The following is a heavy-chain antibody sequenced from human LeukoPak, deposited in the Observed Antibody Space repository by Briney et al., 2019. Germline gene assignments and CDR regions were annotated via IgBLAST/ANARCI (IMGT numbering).Heavy chain of an antibody. CDR3: ARGKDSEPSNYGMDV. CDR1: GGSFSGYY. Sequence: LETLSLTCAVYGGSFSGYYWSWLRQPPGKGLEWIGEINHSGSTNYNPSFKSRVTISVDTSKNQFSLKLSSVTAADTAVYYCARGKDSEPSNYGMDVWGQGTTVTVSS. D-gene: IGHD1-26*01. V-gene: IGHV4-34*01. CDR2: INHSGST. J-gene: IGHJ6*02.